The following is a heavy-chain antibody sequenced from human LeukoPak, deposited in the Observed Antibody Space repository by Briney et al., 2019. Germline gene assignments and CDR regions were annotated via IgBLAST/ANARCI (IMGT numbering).Heavy chain of an antibody. CDR1: GYTFTSYG. Sequence: VSVKVSCKASGYTFTSYGISWVRQAPGQGLEWMGWISAYNGNTNYAQKLQGRVTMTTDTSTSTAYVELRSLRSDDTAVYYCARDHYTNYYYYGMDVWGKGTTVTVSS. J-gene: IGHJ6*04. CDR2: ISAYNGNT. V-gene: IGHV1-18*04. CDR3: ARDHYTNYYYYGMDV. D-gene: IGHD4-11*01.